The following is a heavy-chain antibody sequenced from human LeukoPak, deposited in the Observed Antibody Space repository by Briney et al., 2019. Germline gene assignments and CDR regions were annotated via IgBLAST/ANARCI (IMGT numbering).Heavy chain of an antibody. CDR1: GFTFSSYA. CDR3: ATDLDYTFDY. Sequence: QTGGSLRLSCAASGFTFSSYAMSWIRQAPGKGLVWISLIKKDGFFSTYADSVKGRFTISRDHAKDTLYLQMDSLRADDTAVYYCATDLDYTFDYWGRGTLVTVSS. D-gene: IGHD4-11*01. CDR2: IKKDGFFS. J-gene: IGHJ4*02. V-gene: IGHV3-74*03.